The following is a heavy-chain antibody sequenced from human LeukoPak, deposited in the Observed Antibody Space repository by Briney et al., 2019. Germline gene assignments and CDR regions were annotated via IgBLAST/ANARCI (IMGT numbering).Heavy chain of an antibody. J-gene: IGHJ6*03. CDR3: AREGYSSGWQLYYYYMDV. CDR2: INWNGGST. CDR1: GFTFDDYG. D-gene: IGHD6-19*01. V-gene: IGHV3-20*04. Sequence: GGSLRLSCAASGFTFDDYGMSWVRQAPGKGLEWVSGINWNGGSTGYADSVKGRFTISRDNATNSLYLQMNSLRAEDTALYYCAREGYSSGWQLYYYYMDVWGKGTTVTVSS.